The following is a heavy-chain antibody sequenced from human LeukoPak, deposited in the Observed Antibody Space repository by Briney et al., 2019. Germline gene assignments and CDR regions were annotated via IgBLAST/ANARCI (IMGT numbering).Heavy chain of an antibody. CDR2: INHSGST. CDR3: ARHGLVGYDILTGYYRAFDY. V-gene: IGHV4-34*01. J-gene: IGHJ4*02. CDR1: GGSFSGYY. D-gene: IGHD3-9*01. Sequence: SETLSLTCAGYGGSFSGYYWSWIRQPPGKGLEWIGEINHSGSTNYNPSLKSRVTISVDTSKNQFSLKLSSVTAADTAVYYCARHGLVGYDILTGYYRAFDYWGQGTLVTVSS.